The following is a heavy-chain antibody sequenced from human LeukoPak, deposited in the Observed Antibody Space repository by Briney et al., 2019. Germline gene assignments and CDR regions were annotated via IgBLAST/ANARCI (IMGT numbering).Heavy chain of an antibody. CDR3: ARPTHLQLVDSNAFDI. V-gene: IGHV4-39*01. J-gene: IGHJ3*02. CDR2: IYYSGST. CDR1: GGSISSSSYY. Sequence: PSETLSLTCTVSGGSISSSSYYWGWIRQPPGKGLEWIGSIYYSGSTYYNPSLKGRVTISVDTSKNQFSLKLSSVTAADTAVYYCARPTHLQLVDSNAFDIWGQGTMVTVSS. D-gene: IGHD6-6*01.